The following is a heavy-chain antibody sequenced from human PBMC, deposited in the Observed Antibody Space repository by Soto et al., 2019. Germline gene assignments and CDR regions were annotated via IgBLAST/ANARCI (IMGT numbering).Heavy chain of an antibody. D-gene: IGHD2-2*01. CDR2: IFYTGTT. CDR3: ARLVVVAPVANV. CDR1: GGSINYNSYH. J-gene: IGHJ4*02. Sequence: QLQLQESGPGLVKPSETLSLTCSVSGGSINYNSYHWGWIRQPPGQGLEWIGSIFYTGTTFYNPSLESRVTMSVDTSKNSFSLHLTSVTAADTAVYFCARLVVVAPVANVWGQGTLVPVSS. V-gene: IGHV4-39*02.